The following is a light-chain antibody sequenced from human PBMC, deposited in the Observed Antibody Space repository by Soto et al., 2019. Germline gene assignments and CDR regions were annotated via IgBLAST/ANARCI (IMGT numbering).Light chain of an antibody. CDR1: QGISTW. CDR3: QQADTFPRT. J-gene: IGKJ2*01. V-gene: IGKV1-12*01. CDR2: AAS. Sequence: DIQMTQSPSSVSASVGDRVTITCRASQGISTWLAWYQQKPGKAPKLLIFAASRLQSGVPSRFNGSGSGTYFTLTINSLQPEDFATYYCQQADTFPRTFGQGTKVEIK.